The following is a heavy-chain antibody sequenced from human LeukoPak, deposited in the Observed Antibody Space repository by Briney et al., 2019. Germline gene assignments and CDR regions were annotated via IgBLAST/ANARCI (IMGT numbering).Heavy chain of an antibody. D-gene: IGHD3-22*01. V-gene: IGHV3-23*01. Sequence: GGSLRLSCAASGFTFSSYAMSWVRQAPGKGLEWVSAISGSGGSTYYADSVKGRFTISRDNSKNTLYLQMNRPRAEDTAVYYCAKDRIPRIVVVILGIDAFDIWGQGTMVTVSS. CDR1: GFTFSSYA. CDR2: ISGSGGST. J-gene: IGHJ3*02. CDR3: AKDRIPRIVVVILGIDAFDI.